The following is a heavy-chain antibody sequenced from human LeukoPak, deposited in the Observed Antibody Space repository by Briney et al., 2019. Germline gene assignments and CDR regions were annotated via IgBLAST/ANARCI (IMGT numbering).Heavy chain of an antibody. J-gene: IGHJ4*02. CDR3: ARMVRGVIAYY. D-gene: IGHD3-10*01. CDR1: GFTFSSYW. CDR2: IKEDGSMT. Sequence: GGSLRLSCAVSGFTFSSYWMSWVRRAPGRGLEWVGNIKEDGSMTYYVDSVKGRFTISRDNAKDSLYLQMSSLRVDDTAVYYCARMVRGVIAYYWGQGTLVTVSS. V-gene: IGHV3-7*03.